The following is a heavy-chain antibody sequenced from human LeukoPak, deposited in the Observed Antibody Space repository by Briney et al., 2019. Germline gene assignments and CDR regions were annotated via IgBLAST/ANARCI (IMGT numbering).Heavy chain of an antibody. Sequence: GGSLRLSCAASGFTFSSYAMSWVRQAPGKGLEWVSGIGSSGGGTYYADSVKGRFTISRDNSKNTVYLQMNSLRAEDTAVYYCAKEAQEYSSGWQDYYFDYWGQGTLVTVSS. D-gene: IGHD6-19*01. V-gene: IGHV3-23*01. J-gene: IGHJ4*02. CDR1: GFTFSSYA. CDR2: IGSSGGGT. CDR3: AKEAQEYSSGWQDYYFDY.